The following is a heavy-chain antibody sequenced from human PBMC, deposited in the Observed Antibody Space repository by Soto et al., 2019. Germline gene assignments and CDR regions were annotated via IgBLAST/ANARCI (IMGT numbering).Heavy chain of an antibody. CDR3: AKGGRQWLVTSDFNY. Sequence: VQLVESGGGVVQPGRSLRLSCAASGFIFSDYAMRWVRQAPGKGLAWVAVVSHDGRNTHYADSVKGRFTISRDSSKNTVSLEMTSLRAEVTAVYYCAKGGRQWLVTSDFNYWGQGALVTVSS. CDR2: VSHDGRNT. J-gene: IGHJ4*02. CDR1: GFIFSDYA. V-gene: IGHV3-30*18. D-gene: IGHD6-19*01.